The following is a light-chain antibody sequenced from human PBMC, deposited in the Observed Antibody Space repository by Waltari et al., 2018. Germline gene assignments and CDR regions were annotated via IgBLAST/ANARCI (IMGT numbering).Light chain of an antibody. CDR1: SLRNNY. CDR2: AKN. CDR3: NSRDSSGDHVV. V-gene: IGLV3-19*01. J-gene: IGLJ2*01. Sequence: SSELTQDPAVSVALGQTVRITCQGDSLRNNYASWYQQKTGQAPILVIFAKNSRPSGIPSRCSGSTSGSTASLTITGAQAEDEADYYCNSRDSSGDHVVFGGGTKLTVL.